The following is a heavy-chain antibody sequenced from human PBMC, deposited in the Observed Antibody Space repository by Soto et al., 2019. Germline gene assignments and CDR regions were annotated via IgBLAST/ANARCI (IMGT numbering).Heavy chain of an antibody. V-gene: IGHV4-30-2*01. D-gene: IGHD5-18*01. Sequence: SETLSLTCAVSGGSISSGGYSWSWIRQPPGKGLEWIGYIYHSGSTYYNPSLKSRVTISVDRSKNQFSLKLSSVTDADTAVYYCADQVDTAMVLDYWGQGTLVTVSS. CDR3: ADQVDTAMVLDY. CDR2: IYHSGST. CDR1: GGSISSGGYS. J-gene: IGHJ4*02.